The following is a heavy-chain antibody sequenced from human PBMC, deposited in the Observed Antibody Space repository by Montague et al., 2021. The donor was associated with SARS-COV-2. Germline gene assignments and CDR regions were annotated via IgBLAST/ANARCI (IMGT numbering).Heavy chain of an antibody. Sequence: TLSFTCTVSCGSISSGSYYWSWIRQPAGKGLEWIGRIYTSGTTDYSXSLKSRVTISVDTSKSQFSLKLTSVTAADTAVYYCARAHSGSWAHLDNWGQGSLVTVSS. D-gene: IGHD5-12*01. CDR3: ARAHSGSWAHLDN. CDR2: IYTSGTT. V-gene: IGHV4-61*02. J-gene: IGHJ4*02. CDR1: CGSISSGSYY.